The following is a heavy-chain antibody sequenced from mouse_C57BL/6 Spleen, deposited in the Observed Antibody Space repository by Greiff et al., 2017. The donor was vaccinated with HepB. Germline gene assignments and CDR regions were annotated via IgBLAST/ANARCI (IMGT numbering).Heavy chain of an antibody. V-gene: IGHV5-16*01. CDR1: GFTFSDYY. CDR2: INYDGSST. D-gene: IGHD2-1*01. Sequence: EVKLVESEGGLVQPGSSMKLSCTASGFTFSDYYMAWVRQVPEKGLEWVANINYDGSSTYYLDSLKSRFSISRDNAKNILYLQMSSLKSEDTATYYCARVYGNYLDYWGQGTTLTVSS. J-gene: IGHJ2*01. CDR3: ARVYGNYLDY.